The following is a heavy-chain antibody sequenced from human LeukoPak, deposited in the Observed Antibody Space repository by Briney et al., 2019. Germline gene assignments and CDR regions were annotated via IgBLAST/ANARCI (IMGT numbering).Heavy chain of an antibody. CDR2: INPSGGST. CDR3: ARRVPSQVITDYLDY. V-gene: IGHV1-46*01. Sequence: ASVKVSCKASGYTFTSYYMHWVRQAPGQGLEWMGVINPSGGSTSYAQKFQGRVTITTDESTRTAYMELSSLRSEDTAVYYCARRVPSQVITDYLDYWGLGALVTVSS. J-gene: IGHJ4*02. D-gene: IGHD3-22*01. CDR1: GYTFTSYY.